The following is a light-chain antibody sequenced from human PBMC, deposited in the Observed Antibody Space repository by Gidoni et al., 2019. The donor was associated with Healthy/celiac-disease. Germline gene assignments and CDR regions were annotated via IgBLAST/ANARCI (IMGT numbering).Light chain of an antibody. V-gene: IGKV3-20*01. CDR3: QQYGSSPRT. CDR2: GAS. J-gene: IGKJ1*01. CDR1: QSVSSSY. Sequence: EIVLTQSPGTLSLSPEERATLSCRASQSVSSSYLAWYQQKPGQAPRLLIYGASSRATGIPDRFSGSGSGTDFTLTISRLEPEDFAVYYCQQYGSSPRTFGQXTKVEIK.